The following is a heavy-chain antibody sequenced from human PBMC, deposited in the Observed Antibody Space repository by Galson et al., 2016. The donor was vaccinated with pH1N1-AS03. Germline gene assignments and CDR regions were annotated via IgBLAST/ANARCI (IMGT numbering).Heavy chain of an antibody. D-gene: IGHD3-10*01. CDR3: ASKSPGDGYYFYD. CDR2: IIPMFGTT. Sequence: SVKVSCKASGGTFNSNAISWVRQAPGHGLEWMGGIIPMFGTTHYALKFQGRVTITADEFATTAYMELSSLTSEDTATYYCASKSPGDGYYFYDWGQGTLVTFPS. J-gene: IGHJ4*02. CDR1: GGTFNSNA. V-gene: IGHV1-69*13.